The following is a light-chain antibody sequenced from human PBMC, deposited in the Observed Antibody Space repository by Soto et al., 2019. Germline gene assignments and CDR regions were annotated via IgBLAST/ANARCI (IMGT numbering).Light chain of an antibody. CDR1: QTIGSTY. CDR3: QQYASSPLLT. CDR2: GTS. Sequence: IVLTQSPATLSLSPGERATLSCRASQTIGSTYLAWYQQKPGQAPRLLIFGTSRRATGIPDRFSGSGSGTDFTLSISRLEPEDFAVYYCQQYASSPLLTFGGGTKVDIK. J-gene: IGKJ4*01. V-gene: IGKV3-20*01.